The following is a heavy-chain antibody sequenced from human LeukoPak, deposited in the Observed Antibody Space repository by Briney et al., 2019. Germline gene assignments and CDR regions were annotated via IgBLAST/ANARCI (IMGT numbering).Heavy chain of an antibody. Sequence: PSETLSLTCAVYGGSFSDYYWTWIRQPPGKGLEWIGEINHSGSTNYNPSLKSRVTISVDTSKNQFSLKLSSVTAADTAVYYCARLGLGWAAAFDIWGQGTMVTVSS. CDR1: GGSFSDYY. CDR3: ARLGLGWAAAFDI. D-gene: IGHD3-16*01. V-gene: IGHV4-34*01. J-gene: IGHJ3*02. CDR2: INHSGST.